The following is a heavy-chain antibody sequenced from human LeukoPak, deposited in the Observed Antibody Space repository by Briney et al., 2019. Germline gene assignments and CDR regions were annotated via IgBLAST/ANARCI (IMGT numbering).Heavy chain of an antibody. CDR3: ASGARKYQLPITADY. CDR1: GFTFSSYA. J-gene: IGHJ4*02. V-gene: IGHV3-30-3*01. Sequence: PGGSLRLSFAASGFTFSSYAMHWVRQAPGKGLEWVAVISYDGSNKYYADSVKGRFTISRDNSKNTLYLQMNSLRAEDTAVYYCASGARKYQLPITADYWGQGTLVTVSS. CDR2: ISYDGSNK. D-gene: IGHD2-2*01.